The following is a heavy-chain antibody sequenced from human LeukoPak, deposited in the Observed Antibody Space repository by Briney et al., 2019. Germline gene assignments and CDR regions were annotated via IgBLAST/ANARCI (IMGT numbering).Heavy chain of an antibody. Sequence: ASVKVSCKGSGYIFTSYDINWVRQATGQGLEWMGWMNPNSGNTGYAQKFQGRVTMTRNTSISTAYMELSSLRSEDTAVYYCAREAEPYIVVVPAATNYFDYWGQGTLVTVSS. CDR2: MNPNSGNT. D-gene: IGHD2-2*01. CDR3: AREAEPYIVVVPAATNYFDY. CDR1: GYIFTSYD. V-gene: IGHV1-8*01. J-gene: IGHJ4*02.